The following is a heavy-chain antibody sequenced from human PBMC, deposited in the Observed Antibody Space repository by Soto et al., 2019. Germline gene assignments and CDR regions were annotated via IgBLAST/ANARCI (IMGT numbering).Heavy chain of an antibody. J-gene: IGHJ4*02. CDR3: AKEPPPDYDSSGYLDY. CDR1: GFTFSSYG. V-gene: IGHV3-30*18. Sequence: PGGSLRLSCAASGFTFSSYGMHWVRQAPGKGLEWVAVISYDGSNKYYADSVKGRFTISRDNSKNTLYLQMNSLRAEDTAVYYCAKEPPPDYDSSGYLDYWGQGTLVTVSS. CDR2: ISYDGSNK. D-gene: IGHD3-22*01.